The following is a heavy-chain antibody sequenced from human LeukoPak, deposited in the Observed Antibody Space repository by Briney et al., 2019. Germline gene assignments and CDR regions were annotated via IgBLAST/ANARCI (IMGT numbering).Heavy chain of an antibody. D-gene: IGHD6-13*01. CDR1: GGTFSSHA. J-gene: IGHJ5*02. CDR3: AKKSIAATGKNWFDP. V-gene: IGHV1-69*13. Sequence: SVKVSCKASGGTFSSHAISWVRQAPGQGLEWMGGVIPIFGTANYAQTIQGRVTITAAESTRTAYMELSSLRSEDTAVYYCAKKSIAATGKNWFDPWGQGTLVTVSS. CDR2: VIPIFGTA.